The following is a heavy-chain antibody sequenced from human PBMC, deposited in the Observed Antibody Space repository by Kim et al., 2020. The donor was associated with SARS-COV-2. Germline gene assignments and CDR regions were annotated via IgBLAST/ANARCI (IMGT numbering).Heavy chain of an antibody. CDR3: ARVELRYFDWLVEGAGNFDY. V-gene: IGHV3-48*04. CDR2: ISSSSSTI. Sequence: GGSLRLSCAASGFTFSSYSMNWVRQAPGKGLEWVSYISSSSSTIYYADSVKGRFTISRDNAKNSLYLQMNSLRAEDTAVYYCARVELRYFDWLVEGAGNFDYWGQGTLVTVSS. D-gene: IGHD3-9*01. J-gene: IGHJ4*02. CDR1: GFTFSSYS.